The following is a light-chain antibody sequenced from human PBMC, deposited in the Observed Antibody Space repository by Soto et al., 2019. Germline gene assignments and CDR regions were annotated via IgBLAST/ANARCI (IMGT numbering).Light chain of an antibody. Sequence: SYELTQPPSVSVAPGKTARITCGGNNIGSKSVHWYQQKPGQAPVLVINYDSDRPSGVPERFSGSNSANTATLTISRVEAGDEADYYCQVWDSGSDSYVVFGGGTKLTVL. CDR3: QVWDSGSDSYVV. V-gene: IGLV3-21*04. CDR1: NIGSKS. CDR2: YDS. J-gene: IGLJ2*01.